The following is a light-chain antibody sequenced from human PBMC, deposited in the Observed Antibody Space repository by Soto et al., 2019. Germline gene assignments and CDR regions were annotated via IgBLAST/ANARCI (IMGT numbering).Light chain of an antibody. CDR2: GAS. CDR1: RSVSSN. V-gene: IGKV3-15*01. Sequence: DIVMTQSPATLSLSPGERVTLSCRASRSVSSNLAWYQQKPGQAPRLLIFGASTRATGVPARFSGTGSGTEFTLTISSLQSEDFAVYYCQQYNNWPPITFGQGTRLDMK. CDR3: QQYNNWPPIT. J-gene: IGKJ5*01.